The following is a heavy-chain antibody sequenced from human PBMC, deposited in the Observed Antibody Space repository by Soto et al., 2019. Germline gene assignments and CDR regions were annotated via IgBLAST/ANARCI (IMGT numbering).Heavy chain of an antibody. CDR3: ARVPISSAYDILTGPLEY. V-gene: IGHV1-3*01. CDR2: INAGNGNT. J-gene: IGHJ4*02. D-gene: IGHD3-9*01. CDR1: GYTFTSYA. Sequence: GASVKVSCKASGYTFTSYAMHWVRQAPGQRLEWMGWINAGNGNTKYSQKFQGRVTVTRDTSASTAYMELSSLRSEDTAVYYCARVPISSAYDILTGPLEYWGQGTLVTYSS.